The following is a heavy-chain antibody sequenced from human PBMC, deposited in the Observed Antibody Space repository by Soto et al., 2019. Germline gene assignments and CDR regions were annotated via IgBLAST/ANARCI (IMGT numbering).Heavy chain of an antibody. CDR2: IKQDGSEK. J-gene: IGHJ3*02. Sequence: EVQLVESGGGLVQPGGSLRLSCAASGFTFSSYWMSWVRQAPGKGLEWVANIKQDGSEKYYVDSVKGRFTISRDNAKNSLYLQMNSMRAEDTAVYYCARDSDAPKGAFDIWGQGTMVTVSS. V-gene: IGHV3-7*01. CDR3: ARDSDAPKGAFDI. CDR1: GFTFSSYW.